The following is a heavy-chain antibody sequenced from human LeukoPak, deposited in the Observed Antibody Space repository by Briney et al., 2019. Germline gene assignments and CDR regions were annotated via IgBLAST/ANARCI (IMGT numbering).Heavy chain of an antibody. Sequence: SETLSLTCTVSGGPISSSSYYWGWIRQPPGKGLEWIGSIYYSGSTYYNPSLKSRVTISVDTSKNQFSLKLSSVTAADTAVYYCAGRTTVTKVGAFDIWGQGTMVTVSS. J-gene: IGHJ3*02. CDR3: AGRTTVTKVGAFDI. CDR1: GGPISSSSYY. CDR2: IYYSGST. V-gene: IGHV4-39*01. D-gene: IGHD4-17*01.